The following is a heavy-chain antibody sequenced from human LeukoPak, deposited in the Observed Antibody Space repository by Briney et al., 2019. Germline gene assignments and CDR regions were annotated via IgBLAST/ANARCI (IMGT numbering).Heavy chain of an antibody. J-gene: IGHJ4*02. CDR3: ARLRGSSGWTYFDY. CDR1: GGSISSSSYY. Sequence: PSETLSLTCNVSGGSISSSSYYWGWIRQPPGKGLEWIGSIYYSGSTYYNPSLKSRVTISVDTSKNQFSLKLSSVTAADTAVYYCARLRGSSGWTYFDYWGQGTLVTVSS. D-gene: IGHD6-19*01. CDR2: IYYSGST. V-gene: IGHV4-39*01.